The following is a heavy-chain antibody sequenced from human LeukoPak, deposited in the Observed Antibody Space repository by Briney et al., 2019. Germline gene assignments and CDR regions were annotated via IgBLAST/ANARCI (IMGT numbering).Heavy chain of an antibody. CDR2: IRYDGSNK. Sequence: TGGSLRLSCAASGFTFSSYGMHWVRQAPGKGLEWVAFIRYDGSNKYYADSVKGRFTISRDNSKNTLYLQMNSLRAEDTAVYYCARLPELPGFGDFWGQGTLVTVSS. J-gene: IGHJ4*02. CDR1: GFTFSSYG. V-gene: IGHV3-30*02. CDR3: ARLPELPGFGDF. D-gene: IGHD2-21*01.